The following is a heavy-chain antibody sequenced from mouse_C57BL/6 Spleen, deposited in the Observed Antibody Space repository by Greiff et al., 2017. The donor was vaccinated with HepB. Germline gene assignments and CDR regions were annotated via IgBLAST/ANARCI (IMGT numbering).Heavy chain of an antibody. V-gene: IGHV1-76*01. CDR1: GYTFTDYY. Sequence: VQLQQSGAELVRPGASVKLSCKASGYTFTDYYINWVKQRPGQGLEWIARIYPGSGNTYYNEKFKGKATLTAEKSSSPAYMQLSSLTSEDSAVYFGARAYGYDGFDYWGQGTTLTVSS. CDR3: ARAYGYDGFDY. CDR2: IYPGSGNT. D-gene: IGHD2-2*01. J-gene: IGHJ2*01.